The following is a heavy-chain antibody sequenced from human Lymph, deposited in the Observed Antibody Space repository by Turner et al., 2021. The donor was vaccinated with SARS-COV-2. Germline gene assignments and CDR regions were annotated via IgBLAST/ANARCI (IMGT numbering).Heavy chain of an antibody. CDR3: ARDLQLYGMDV. CDR2: IYSGGST. D-gene: IGHD1-1*01. Sequence: EVQLVETGVGLIQPGGSLRLSCAASGFTVSSNYMTWVRQSPGKGLEWVSLIYSGGSTYYADSVKGRFTISRDNSKNTLYLQMNSLRAEDTAIYYCARDLQLYGMDVWGQGTTVTVSS. V-gene: IGHV3-53*02. CDR1: GFTVSSNY. J-gene: IGHJ6*02.